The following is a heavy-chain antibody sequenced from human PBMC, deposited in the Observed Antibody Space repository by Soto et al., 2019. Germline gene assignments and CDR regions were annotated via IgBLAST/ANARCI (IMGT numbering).Heavy chain of an antibody. CDR1: GYTFTTYA. CDR3: ARPHYFGSGTYWDY. Sequence: QVQLVQPGAEVKKPGASVKVSCKASGYTFTTYAMHWVRQAPGQWLEWVGWINPGNGDTTYSQKFQGRITITRDTSASTAYMELSSLRSEDTAVYYCARPHYFGSGTYWDYWGQGALVTVSS. CDR2: INPGNGDT. D-gene: IGHD3-10*01. J-gene: IGHJ4*02. V-gene: IGHV1-3*01.